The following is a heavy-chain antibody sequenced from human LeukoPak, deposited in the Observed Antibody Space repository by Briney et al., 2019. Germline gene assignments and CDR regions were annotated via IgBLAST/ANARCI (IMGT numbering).Heavy chain of an antibody. CDR3: VSLNPYYGDYYFDY. CDR2: ISSSGSTI. CDR1: GFTFSDYY. V-gene: IGHV3-11*01. J-gene: IGHJ4*02. D-gene: IGHD4-17*01. Sequence: GGSLRLSCATSGFTFSDYYMSWIRQAPGKGLEWVSYISSSGSTIYYADSVKGRFTISRDNAKNSLYLQMNSLRAEDTAVYYCVSLNPYYGDYYFDYWGQGTLVTVSS.